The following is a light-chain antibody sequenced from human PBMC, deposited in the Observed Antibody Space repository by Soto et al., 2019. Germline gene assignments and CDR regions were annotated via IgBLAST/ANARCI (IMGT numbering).Light chain of an antibody. Sequence: QSVLTQPASVSGSPGQSITISCTGTSSDVGAYNYASWYQQHPGKAPKLIIYDVNNRPSGVSSRFSGSKSGNTASLTISGLQAEDEADYYCSSYTSRSTLFVFGTGTKVTVL. J-gene: IGLJ1*01. CDR2: DVN. V-gene: IGLV2-14*01. CDR1: SSDVGAYNY. CDR3: SSYTSRSTLFV.